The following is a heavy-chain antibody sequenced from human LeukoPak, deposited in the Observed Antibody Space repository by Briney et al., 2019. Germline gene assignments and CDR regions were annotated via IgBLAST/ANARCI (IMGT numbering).Heavy chain of an antibody. V-gene: IGHV1-46*01. CDR2: INPSGGST. J-gene: IGHJ4*02. CDR3: ARDYRELLSSLPLDY. Sequence: GASVKVSCKASGYTFTSYYMHWVRQAPGQGLEWMGIINPSGGSTSYAQKFQGRVTMTRDMSTSTVYMELSRLRSDDTAVYYCARDYRELLSSLPLDYWGQGTLVTVSS. CDR1: GYTFTSYY. D-gene: IGHD1-26*01.